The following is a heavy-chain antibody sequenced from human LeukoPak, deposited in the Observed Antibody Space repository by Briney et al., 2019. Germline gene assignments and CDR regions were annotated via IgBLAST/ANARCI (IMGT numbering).Heavy chain of an antibody. J-gene: IGHJ4*02. V-gene: IGHV3-23*01. CDR1: GFTFSNYA. Sequence: GGSLRLSCAASGFTFSNYAMSWVRQAPGKGLEWVSSISGSGGGTYYPDSVKGRFTISRDNSQNTLYLQMNSLRAEDTAIYYCAKDPASYYFDYWGQGTLATVSS. CDR3: AKDPASYYFDY. CDR2: ISGSGGGT.